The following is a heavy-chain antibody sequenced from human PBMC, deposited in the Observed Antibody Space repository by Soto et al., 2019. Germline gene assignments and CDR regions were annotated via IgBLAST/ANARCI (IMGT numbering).Heavy chain of an antibody. V-gene: IGHV4-34*01. CDR3: ARGQSVGATTNLTYYFDY. Sequence: SETLSLTCAVYGGSFSGYYWSWIRQPPGKGLEWIGEINHSGSTNHNPSLKSRVTISVDTSKNQFSLKLSSVTAADTAVYYCARGQSVGATTNLTYYFDYWGQGTLVTVSS. J-gene: IGHJ4*02. D-gene: IGHD1-26*01. CDR1: GGSFSGYY. CDR2: INHSGST.